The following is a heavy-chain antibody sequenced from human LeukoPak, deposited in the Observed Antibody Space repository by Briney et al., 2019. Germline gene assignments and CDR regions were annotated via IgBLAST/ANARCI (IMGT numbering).Heavy chain of an antibody. CDR3: ARGAARGETYYYYYYMDV. CDR2: ISSSGDAI. CDR1: GFTFSDYY. V-gene: IGHV3-11*01. D-gene: IGHD6-6*01. Sequence: GGSLRLSCAASGFTFSDYYMNWIRQAPGKGLEWVSYISSSGDAIYYADSLKGRITISRDNAKKSLFLQMSSLRADDTAVYYCARGAARGETYYYYYYMDVWGKGTTVTVSS. J-gene: IGHJ6*03.